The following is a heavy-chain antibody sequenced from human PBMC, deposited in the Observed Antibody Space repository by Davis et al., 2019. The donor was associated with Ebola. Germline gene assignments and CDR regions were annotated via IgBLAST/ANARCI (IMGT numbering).Heavy chain of an antibody. D-gene: IGHD2-8*01. CDR1: GGSISSSSYY. Sequence: MPSETLSLTCTVSGGSISSSSYYWGWIRQPPGKGLEWIGSIYYSGSTYYNPSLKSRVTISVDTSKNQFSLKLSSVTAADTAVHYCARSRAPIVRMVYALNWFDPWGQGTLVTVSS. J-gene: IGHJ5*02. CDR2: IYYSGST. V-gene: IGHV4-39*01. CDR3: ARSRAPIVRMVYALNWFDP.